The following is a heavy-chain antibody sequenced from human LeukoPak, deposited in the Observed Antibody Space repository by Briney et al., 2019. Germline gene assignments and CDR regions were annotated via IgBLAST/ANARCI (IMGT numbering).Heavy chain of an antibody. CDR3: ARDQSNDAFDI. CDR1: GGSISSGDYY. CDR2: IYYSGST. J-gene: IGHJ3*02. V-gene: IGHV4-30-4*01. Sequence: SETLSLTCTVSGGSISSGDYYWSWIRQPPGKGLEWIGYIYYSGSTYYNPSLESRVTISVDTSKNQFSLKLSSVTAADTAVYYCARDQSNDAFDIWGQGTMVTVSS.